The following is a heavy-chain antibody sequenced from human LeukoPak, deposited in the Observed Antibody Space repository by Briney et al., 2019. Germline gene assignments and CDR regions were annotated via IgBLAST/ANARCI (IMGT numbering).Heavy chain of an antibody. D-gene: IGHD3-3*01. Sequence: GVSVKVSCKASGYTFTGYYMHWVRQAPGQGLEWMGWINPNSGGTNYAQKFQGRVTMTRDTSISTAYMELSRLRSDDTAVYYCARDYDFWSGYFGGNYWGQGTLVTVSS. CDR3: ARDYDFWSGYFGGNY. V-gene: IGHV1-2*02. J-gene: IGHJ4*02. CDR1: GYTFTGYY. CDR2: INPNSGGT.